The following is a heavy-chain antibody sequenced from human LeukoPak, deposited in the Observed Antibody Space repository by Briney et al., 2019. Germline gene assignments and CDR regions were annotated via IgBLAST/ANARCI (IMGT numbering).Heavy chain of an antibody. D-gene: IGHD3-10*01. Sequence: PGRSLRLSCAASGFTFNTYGMHWVRQAPGKGLEWVALISYDGSHKYFADSVKGRFTISRDSSKNTLYLQMNSLRAEDTAVYYCARDRVFGSGSLAYWGQGTLVTVSS. J-gene: IGHJ4*02. V-gene: IGHV3-30*03. CDR2: ISYDGSHK. CDR3: ARDRVFGSGSLAY. CDR1: GFTFNTYG.